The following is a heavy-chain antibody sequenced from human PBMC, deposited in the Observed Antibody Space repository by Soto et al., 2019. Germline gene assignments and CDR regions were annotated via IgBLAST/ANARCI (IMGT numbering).Heavy chain of an antibody. Sequence: GASVKVSCKASGYTFTSYGISWVRQAPGQGLEWMGWISAYNGNTKYSQKFQGRVTITRDTSASTAYMELSSLRSEDTAVYYCARDLPHYDILTVGGMDVWGQGTTVTVSS. CDR2: ISAYNGNT. D-gene: IGHD3-9*01. CDR3: ARDLPHYDILTVGGMDV. V-gene: IGHV1-18*01. J-gene: IGHJ6*02. CDR1: GYTFTSYG.